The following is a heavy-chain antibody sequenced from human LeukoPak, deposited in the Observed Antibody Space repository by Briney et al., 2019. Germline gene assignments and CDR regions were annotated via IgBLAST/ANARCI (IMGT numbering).Heavy chain of an antibody. CDR1: GYTFTSYG. CDR3: ARVSRFLEWLLSPEGEVFDI. Sequence: ASVKVSCKASGYTFTSYGISWVRQAPGQGLEWMGWISAYNGNTNYAQKLQGRVTMTTDTSTSTAYMELRSLRSDDTAVYYCARVSRFLEWLLSPEGEVFDIWGQGTMVTVSS. J-gene: IGHJ3*02. D-gene: IGHD3-3*01. CDR2: ISAYNGNT. V-gene: IGHV1-18*01.